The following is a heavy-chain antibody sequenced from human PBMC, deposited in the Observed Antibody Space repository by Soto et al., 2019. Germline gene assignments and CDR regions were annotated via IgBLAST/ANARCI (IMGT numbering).Heavy chain of an antibody. CDR3: AREGWPLLQTGMDV. V-gene: IGHV3-48*02. CDR1: GFTFRSYS. Sequence: GGSLRLSCAASGFTFRSYSMNWVRQAPGKGLEWVSYISSSNRTINYADSVKGRFIISRYNAKNSLYLQMHSLRDEDTAVYYCAREGWPLLQTGMDVWGQGTTVTVSS. J-gene: IGHJ6*02. CDR2: ISSSNRTI. D-gene: IGHD2-15*01.